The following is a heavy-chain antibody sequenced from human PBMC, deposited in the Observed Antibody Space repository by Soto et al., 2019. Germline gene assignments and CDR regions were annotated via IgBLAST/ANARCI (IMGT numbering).Heavy chain of an antibody. Sequence: PGGSLRLSCAGSGFTFSYYYMSWIRQAPGKGLEWLSYISSSGSNIGYADSVKGRFTISRDNAKNSLYLQMNSLRAEDTAVYYCARDLEGCSGGSCSPRGMDVWGQGTTVTVS. CDR1: GFTFSYYY. J-gene: IGHJ6*02. CDR2: ISSSGSNI. V-gene: IGHV3-11*01. CDR3: ARDLEGCSGGSCSPRGMDV. D-gene: IGHD2-15*01.